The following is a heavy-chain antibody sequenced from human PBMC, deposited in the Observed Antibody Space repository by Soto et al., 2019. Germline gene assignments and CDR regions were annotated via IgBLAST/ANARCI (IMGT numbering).Heavy chain of an antibody. CDR3: AKDHWAVAGRDYDAFDI. Sequence: GGSLRLSCAASGFTFDDYAMHWVRQAPGKGLEWVSGISWNSGSIGYADSVKGRFTISRDNAKNSLYLQMNSLRAEDTALYYCAKDHWAVAGRDYDAFDIWGQGTMVTVSS. V-gene: IGHV3-9*01. CDR1: GFTFDDYA. D-gene: IGHD6-19*01. CDR2: ISWNSGSI. J-gene: IGHJ3*02.